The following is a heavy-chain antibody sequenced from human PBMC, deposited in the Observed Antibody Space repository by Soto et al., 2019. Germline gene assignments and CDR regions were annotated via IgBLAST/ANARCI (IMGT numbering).Heavy chain of an antibody. V-gene: IGHV3-23*01. CDR2: ISATGGST. Sequence: PGGSLRLSCAASGFTFNNYAMNWVRQAPGKGLEWVATISATGGSTYYADSVKGRFTISRDNSKNTLYLQMNGLRVEDTAVYYCAREGAAAGRRYAFDIWGQGTMVTVSS. CDR1: GFTFNNYA. D-gene: IGHD6-13*01. J-gene: IGHJ3*02. CDR3: AREGAAAGRRYAFDI.